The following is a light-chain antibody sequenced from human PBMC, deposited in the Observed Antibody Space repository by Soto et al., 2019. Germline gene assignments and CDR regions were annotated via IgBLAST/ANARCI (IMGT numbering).Light chain of an antibody. CDR1: QSVSSKY. CDR2: DAS. V-gene: IGKV3-20*01. CDR3: HQYGTSPMYT. J-gene: IGKJ2*01. Sequence: EIVLTQSPGTLSLPPGERATLSCRASQSVSSKYLAWYQQKAGQGPRLLIYDASSRASGIPDRFSGSGFGTDFTLTISRREPEDCTVYYCHQYGTSPMYTVGQGTKLEIK.